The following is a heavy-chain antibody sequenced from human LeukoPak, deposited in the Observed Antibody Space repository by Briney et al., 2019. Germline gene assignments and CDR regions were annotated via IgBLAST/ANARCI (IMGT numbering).Heavy chain of an antibody. CDR1: GGSISSHY. D-gene: IGHD4-17*01. V-gene: IGHV4-59*11. J-gene: IGHJ3*02. Sequence: PSETLSLTCTVSGGSISSHYWSWVRQPPGKGLEWIGYISYIGSTNYNPSLKSRVTISIDTSKNQFSLRLRSVTAADTAVYYCARDLITVTKGFDIWGQGTMVSVSS. CDR2: ISYIGST. CDR3: ARDLITVTKGFDI.